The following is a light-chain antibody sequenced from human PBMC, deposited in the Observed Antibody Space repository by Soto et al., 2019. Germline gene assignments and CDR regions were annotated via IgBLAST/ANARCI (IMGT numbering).Light chain of an antibody. Sequence: EIVMTQSPATLSVSPGERATLSCRAGQSVSSNSLAWYQQKPGQAPRLLIYGASNRATGIPDRFSGSGSGTDFTLTISRLEPEDFAVYYCQQYGSSGTFGQGTKVDIK. CDR3: QQYGSSGT. V-gene: IGKV3-20*01. J-gene: IGKJ1*01. CDR2: GAS. CDR1: QSVSSNS.